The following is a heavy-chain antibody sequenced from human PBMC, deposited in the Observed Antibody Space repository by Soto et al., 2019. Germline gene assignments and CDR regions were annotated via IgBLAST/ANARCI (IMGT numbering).Heavy chain of an antibody. CDR1: GFTFSSYW. D-gene: IGHD1-26*01. J-gene: IGHJ4*02. V-gene: IGHV3-7*05. Sequence: GGSLRLSCAASGFTFSSYWMSWVRQAPGKGLEWVANIKQDGSEKYYVDSVKGRFTISRDNAKNSLYLQMNSLRAEDTAVYYCARDRGTGWSEGATTFDYWGQGTLVTVSS. CDR2: IKQDGSEK. CDR3: ARDRGTGWSEGATTFDY.